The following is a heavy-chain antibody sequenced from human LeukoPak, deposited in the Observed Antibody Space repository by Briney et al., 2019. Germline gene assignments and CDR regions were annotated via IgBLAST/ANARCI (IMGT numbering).Heavy chain of an antibody. D-gene: IGHD3-10*01. J-gene: IGHJ5*02. CDR3: ARDTSVGITMVRGKNWFDP. Sequence: ASVKVSCKASGYTFTSYGISWVRQAPGQGLEGMGWISAYNSNTNYEQKLQGRVTMPTDTSTSTAYVELRSLRSDDTAVYYCARDTSVGITMVRGKNWFDPWGQGTLVSVSS. CDR1: GYTFTSYG. V-gene: IGHV1-18*01. CDR2: ISAYNSNT.